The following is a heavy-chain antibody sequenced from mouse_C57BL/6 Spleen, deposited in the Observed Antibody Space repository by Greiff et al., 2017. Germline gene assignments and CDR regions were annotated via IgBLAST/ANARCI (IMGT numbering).Heavy chain of an antibody. CDR1: VYSITSGYY. Sequence: VQLKASGPGLVQPSQSLSLTCSVTVYSITSGYYWNCIRPFTGNKLEWMGYISYDGSNNYNPSLKNLISITRDTSKDQFFLKLNSVTTEDTATYYCAPVYSYWYFDVWGTGTTVTVSS. J-gene: IGHJ1*03. CDR2: ISYDGSN. V-gene: IGHV3-6*01. D-gene: IGHD2-1*01. CDR3: APVYSYWYFDV.